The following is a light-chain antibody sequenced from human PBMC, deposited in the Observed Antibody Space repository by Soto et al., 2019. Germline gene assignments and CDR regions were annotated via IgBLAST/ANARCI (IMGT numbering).Light chain of an antibody. V-gene: IGKV3-15*01. CDR1: ESVSNN. J-gene: IGKJ4*01. CDR3: QEYNNWPFT. CDR2: HAI. Sequence: EIVMTQSPATLSVSPGERVTLSCRASESVSNNVAWYQQKPGQAPRLLIYHAITRATGIPARFSGSGSGAAITLTTTSLQSADFATDYGQEYNNWPFTFGGGTKV.